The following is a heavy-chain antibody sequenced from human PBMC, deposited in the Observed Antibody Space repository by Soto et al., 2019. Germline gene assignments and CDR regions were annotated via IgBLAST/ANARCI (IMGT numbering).Heavy chain of an antibody. J-gene: IGHJ3*01. Sequence: QAGGSLRLSCKVSGFTLSTSAMNWVRQAPGKGLEWVSYINTDGDVRHYADSVKGRFTVSRDNAKNLVYLQMNNVGADDTAVYFCTRRDVFDLWGQGATVTVSS. CDR1: GFTLSTSA. V-gene: IGHV3-48*01. CDR3: TRRDVFDL. CDR2: INTDGDVR.